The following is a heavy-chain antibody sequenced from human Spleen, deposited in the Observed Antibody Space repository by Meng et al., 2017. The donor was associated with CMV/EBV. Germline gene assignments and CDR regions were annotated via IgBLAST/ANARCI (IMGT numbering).Heavy chain of an antibody. CDR1: GGSISSGDYS. CDR2: IYYSGST. J-gene: IGHJ4*02. V-gene: IGHV4-30-4*08. D-gene: IGHD3-3*01. Sequence: QVQLPEARPGPVKPPQTPSLTFTVSGGSISSGDYSWSWIRQPPGKGLEWSGYIYYSGSTYYSPSLKSRVTISVDTSKNQFSLKLSSVTAADTAVYYCAWRLDYWGQGTLVTVSS. CDR3: AWRLDY.